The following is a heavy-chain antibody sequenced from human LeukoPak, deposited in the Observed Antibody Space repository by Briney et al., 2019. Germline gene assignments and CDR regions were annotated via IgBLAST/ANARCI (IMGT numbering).Heavy chain of an antibody. CDR1: GGSISNYY. D-gene: IGHD5-18*01. J-gene: IGHJ5*02. CDR3: ARVHLDTGYR. Sequence: PSETLSLTCTVSGGSISNYYWSWIRQPPGKGLEWIGYIYYSGSTNYNPSLKSRVTISVDTSKNQFFLKLRSVTAADTAVYYCARVHLDTGYRWGQGTLVTVSS. CDR2: IYYSGST. V-gene: IGHV4-59*01.